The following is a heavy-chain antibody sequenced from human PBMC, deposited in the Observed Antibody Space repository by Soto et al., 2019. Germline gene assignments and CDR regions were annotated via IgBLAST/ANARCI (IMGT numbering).Heavy chain of an antibody. CDR3: ARVRDSSGWYTFDY. D-gene: IGHD6-19*01. V-gene: IGHV4-61*05. CDR1: GGSISSSSYY. Sequence: ETLSLTCTVSGGSISSSSYYWGWIRQPPGKGLEWIGYIYYSGSTNYNPSLKSRATISVDTSKNQFSLKLSSVTAADTAVYYCARVRDSSGWYTFDYWGQGTLVTVSS. J-gene: IGHJ4*02. CDR2: IYYSGST.